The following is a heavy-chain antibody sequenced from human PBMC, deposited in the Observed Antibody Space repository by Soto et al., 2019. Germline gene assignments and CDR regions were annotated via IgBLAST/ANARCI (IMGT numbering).Heavy chain of an antibody. CDR3: AKGSLYIAAADPFDY. J-gene: IGHJ4*02. Sequence: PGGSLRLSCAASGFTFSSYAMSWVRQAPGKGLEWASAISGSGGSTYYADSVKGRFTISRDNSKNTLYLQMNSLRAEDTAVYYCAKGSLYIAAADPFDYWGQGTLVTVSS. CDR1: GFTFSSYA. D-gene: IGHD6-13*01. V-gene: IGHV3-23*01. CDR2: ISGSGGST.